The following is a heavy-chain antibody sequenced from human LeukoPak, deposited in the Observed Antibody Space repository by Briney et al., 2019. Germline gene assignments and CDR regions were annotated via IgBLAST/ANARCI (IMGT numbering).Heavy chain of an antibody. V-gene: IGHV3-48*04. CDR1: GFTFSTYS. CDR2: IGSSGSTI. J-gene: IGHJ4*02. D-gene: IGHD6-19*01. Sequence: GGSLRLSCAASGFTFSTYSMSWIRPAPGKGLEWVSYIGSSGSTIYYADSVKGRFTISRDNAKNSLYLQMNSLRAEDTAVYYCARVIGGWRYFDYWGQGTLVTVSS. CDR3: ARVIGGWRYFDY.